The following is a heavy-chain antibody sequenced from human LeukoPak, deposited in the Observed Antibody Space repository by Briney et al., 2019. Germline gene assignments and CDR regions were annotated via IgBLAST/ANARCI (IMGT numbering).Heavy chain of an antibody. CDR2: IYYSGST. J-gene: IGHJ6*02. CDR1: GGSISSYY. D-gene: IGHD6-13*01. CDR3: ASGRHSSPWAYHYYYYSMDV. Sequence: SETLSLTCTVSGGSISSYYWSWIRQPPGKGLEWIGYIYYSGSTNYNPSLKSRVTISVDTSKNQFSLKLSSVTAADTAVYYCASGRHSSPWAYHYYYYSMDVWGQGTTVTVSS. V-gene: IGHV4-59*01.